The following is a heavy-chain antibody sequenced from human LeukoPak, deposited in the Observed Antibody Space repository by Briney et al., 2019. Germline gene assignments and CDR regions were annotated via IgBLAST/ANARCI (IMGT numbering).Heavy chain of an antibody. CDR2: IYYSGST. V-gene: IGHV4-61*01. CDR1: GGSISSGRYY. CDR3: ARVSHYYDSSGYYPRFDY. D-gene: IGHD3-22*01. Sequence: PSETLSLTCNVSGGSISSGRYYWSWIRQPPGKGLEWIGYIYYSGSTNYNPSLKSRVTISVDTSKNQFSLKLSSVTAADTAVYYCARVSHYYDSSGYYPRFDYWGQGTLVTVSS. J-gene: IGHJ4*02.